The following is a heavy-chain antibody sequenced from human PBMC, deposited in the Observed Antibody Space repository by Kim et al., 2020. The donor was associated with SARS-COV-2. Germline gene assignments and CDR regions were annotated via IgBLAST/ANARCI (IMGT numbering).Heavy chain of an antibody. CDR2: IWYDGSNK. V-gene: IGHV3-33*01. J-gene: IGHJ6*02. Sequence: GGSLRLSCAASGFTFSSYGMHWVRQAPGKGLEWVAVIWYDGSNKYYADSVKGRFTISRDNSKNTLYLQMNSLRAEDTAVYYCARGGYCSGGSCRRYYYYGMDVWGQGTTVTVSS. CDR1: GFTFSSYG. CDR3: ARGGYCSGGSCRRYYYYGMDV. D-gene: IGHD2-15*01.